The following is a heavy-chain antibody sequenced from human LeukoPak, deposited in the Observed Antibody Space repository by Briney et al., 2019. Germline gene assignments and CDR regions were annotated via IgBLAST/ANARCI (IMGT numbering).Heavy chain of an antibody. D-gene: IGHD3-22*01. J-gene: IGHJ4*02. CDR1: GFTFSSYA. CDR3: ARDRYYYDSSAPWY. Sequence: PGGSLRLSCAASGFTFSSYAMHWVRQAPGKGLEWVAVISYDGSNKYYADSVKGRFTISRDNSKNTLYLKMNSLRAEDTAVYYCARDRYYYDSSAPWYWGQGTLVTVSS. V-gene: IGHV3-30-3*01. CDR2: ISYDGSNK.